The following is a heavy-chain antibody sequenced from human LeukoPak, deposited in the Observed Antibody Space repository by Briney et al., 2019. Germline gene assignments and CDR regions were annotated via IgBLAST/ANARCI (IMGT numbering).Heavy chain of an antibody. CDR2: ISSSGSTI. D-gene: IGHD6-13*01. Sequence: GGSLRLSCAASGFTFSSYEMNWVRQAPGKGLEWVSYISSSGSTIYYAGSVKGRFTISRDNAKNSLYLQMNSLRAEDTAVYYCATFPIAAAAPFDYWGQGTLVTVSS. CDR1: GFTFSSYE. J-gene: IGHJ4*02. CDR3: ATFPIAAAAPFDY. V-gene: IGHV3-48*03.